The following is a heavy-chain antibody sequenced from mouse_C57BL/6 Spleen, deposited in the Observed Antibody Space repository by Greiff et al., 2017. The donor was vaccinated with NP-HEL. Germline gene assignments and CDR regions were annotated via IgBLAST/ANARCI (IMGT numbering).Heavy chain of an antibody. CDR3: AIGGYGPHYFDY. V-gene: IGHV1-52*01. CDR2: IDPSDSET. Sequence: QVQLQQPGAELVRPGSSVKLSCKASGYTFTSYWMHWVKQRPIQGLEWIGNIDPSDSETHYNQKFKDKATLTVDKSSSTAYMQLSSLTSEDSAVYYCAIGGYGPHYFDYWGQGTTLTVSS. J-gene: IGHJ2*01. D-gene: IGHD1-1*01. CDR1: GYTFTSYW.